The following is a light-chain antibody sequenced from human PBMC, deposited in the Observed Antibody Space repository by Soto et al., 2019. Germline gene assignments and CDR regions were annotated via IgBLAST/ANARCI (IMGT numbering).Light chain of an antibody. V-gene: IGLV2-14*01. CDR2: NVS. CDR3: TSSTSGSLYV. CDR1: SSDVGGYNY. Sequence: QSVLTQAASASGSPGQSITISCTGTSSDVGGYNYVSWYQQFPGKVPKLLIYNVSNRPSGVSNRFSGSKSGNTASLTISGLQAEDEADYFCTSSTSGSLYVFGTGTKVTVL. J-gene: IGLJ1*01.